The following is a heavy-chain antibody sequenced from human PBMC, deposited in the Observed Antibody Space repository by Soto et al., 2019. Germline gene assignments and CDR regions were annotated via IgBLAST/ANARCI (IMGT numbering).Heavy chain of an antibody. J-gene: IGHJ3*01. CDR3: PRTTRGTAYTPAFDV. V-gene: IGHV3-21*01. Sequence: EVQLLESGGGLVKPGGSLRLSCAASGLFFNSYSMNWVRQTPGKGLEWVSSISSSGTYIYYADVVKGRFTISRDNAKNSLYLEMNSLRAESTALYYCPRTTRGTAYTPAFDVWGPGTLVTVSS. CDR1: GLFFNSYS. CDR2: ISSSGTYI. D-gene: IGHD2-21*01.